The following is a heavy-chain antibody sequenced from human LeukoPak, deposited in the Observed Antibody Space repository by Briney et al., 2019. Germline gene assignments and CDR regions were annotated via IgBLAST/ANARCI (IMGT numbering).Heavy chain of an antibody. Sequence: GGSLRLSSAAAGFTFSNAWMGWVRHAPGKGLEWVGRIKSKTDGGKTDYAAPVKGRFTISRDDSKNTLYLQMNSLKTEDTAVYYCTTGIFDYWGQGTLVTVSS. CDR3: TTGIFDY. D-gene: IGHD1-14*01. J-gene: IGHJ4*02. V-gene: IGHV3-15*01. CDR1: GFTFSNAW. CDR2: IKSKTDGGKT.